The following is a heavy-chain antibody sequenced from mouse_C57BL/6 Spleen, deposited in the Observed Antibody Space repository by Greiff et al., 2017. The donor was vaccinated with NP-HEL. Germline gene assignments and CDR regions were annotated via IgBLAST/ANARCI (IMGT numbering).Heavy chain of an antibody. CDR3: ARSPVSYYFDD. J-gene: IGHJ2*01. CDR2: INPNNGGT. CDR1: GYTFTSYW. V-gene: IGHV1-53*01. Sequence: VQLQQPGAELVKPGASVKLSCKASGYTFTSYWMHWVKQRPGQGLEWIGDINPNNGGTSYNQKFKGKATLTVDKSSSTAYMELHSLTSEDSAVYYCARSPVSYYFDDWGQGTTLTVSS.